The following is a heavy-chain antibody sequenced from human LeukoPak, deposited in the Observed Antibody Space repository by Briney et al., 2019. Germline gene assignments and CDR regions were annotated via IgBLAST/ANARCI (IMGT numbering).Heavy chain of an antibody. D-gene: IGHD3-10*01. CDR2: LSGGGGGS. Sequence: PGGSLRLSCAASGSTIRTYAMSWVRQAPGKGLEWVSSLSGGGGGSYYADSVKGRVTVSRDDSKNTLYLQMNSLRAEDTAIYYCAKEKTGKFDFDSWGQGTLVTVSS. CDR1: GSTIRTYA. V-gene: IGHV3-23*01. J-gene: IGHJ4*02. CDR3: AKEKTGKFDFDS.